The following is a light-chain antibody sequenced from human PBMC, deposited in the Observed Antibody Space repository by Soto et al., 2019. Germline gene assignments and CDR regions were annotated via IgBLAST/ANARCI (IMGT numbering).Light chain of an antibody. V-gene: IGLV1-44*01. CDR1: SSNIGSNS. J-gene: IGLJ2*01. CDR3: AAWDDSLNGPV. Sequence: QSVLTQPPSASGTPGQRVTISCSGTSSNIGSNSVSWYHHLPGTAPKLLMYNNDQRPSGVPDRFSGSKSDTSASLAISGLQSEDEADYYCAAWDDSLNGPVVGGGTKLTVL. CDR2: NND.